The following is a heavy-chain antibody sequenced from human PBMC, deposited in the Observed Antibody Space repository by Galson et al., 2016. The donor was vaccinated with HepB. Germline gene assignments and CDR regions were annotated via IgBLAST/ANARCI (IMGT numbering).Heavy chain of an antibody. D-gene: IGHD2-15*01. CDR3: ARSVYGRRVAATGSFDY. CDR2: FYYSGST. V-gene: IGHV4-59*02. CDR1: GGSVTSYY. J-gene: IGHJ4*02. Sequence: ETLSLTCTVSGGSVTSYYWSWIRQPPGKGLEWIGYFYYSGSTNYNPSLKSRVTISVDTSTNQFFLNLSSVTAADTAVYYCARSVYGRRVAATGSFDYWGQGTLVTVSS.